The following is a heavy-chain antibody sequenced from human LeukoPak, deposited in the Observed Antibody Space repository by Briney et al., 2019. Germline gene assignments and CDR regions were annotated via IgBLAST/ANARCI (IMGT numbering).Heavy chain of an antibody. CDR3: ARAGTVAGTIADY. V-gene: IGHV4-59*01. Sequence: SETLSLTCIVSGGSISSYFWSWIRQPPGKRLEYIGYIYYSGSTNYNPSLQSRVAISVDTSKNQFSLKLSSVTAADTAVYYCARAGTVAGTIADYWGQGTLVTVSS. CDR2: IYYSGST. J-gene: IGHJ4*02. D-gene: IGHD6-19*01. CDR1: GGSISSYF.